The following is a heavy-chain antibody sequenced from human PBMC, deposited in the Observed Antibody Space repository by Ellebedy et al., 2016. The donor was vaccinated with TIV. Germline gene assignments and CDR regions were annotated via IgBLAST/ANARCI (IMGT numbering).Heavy chain of an antibody. CDR3: VSDVFRAPDGSESYNNWFDP. Sequence: IFGTANYAQKFQDRVTITADESTRTAYMELSSLRSEDTAVYYCVSDVFRAPDGSESYNNWFDPWGQGTLVTVSS. CDR2: IFGTA. J-gene: IGHJ5*02. V-gene: IGHV1-69*01. D-gene: IGHD3-10*01.